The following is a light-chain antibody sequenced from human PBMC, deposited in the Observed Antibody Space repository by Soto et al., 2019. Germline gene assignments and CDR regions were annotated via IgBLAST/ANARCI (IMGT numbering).Light chain of an antibody. CDR1: QSVSSSY. CDR3: QQYNNWPRT. CDR2: GAS. J-gene: IGKJ1*01. Sequence: DIVMTQSPDSLAVSLGERVTLSCRASQSVSSSYLAWYQQKPGQAPRLLIYGASSRATGIPDRFSGSGSGTEFTLTITSLQSEDFAIYYCQQYNNWPRTFGQGTKVDIK. V-gene: IGKV3D-15*01.